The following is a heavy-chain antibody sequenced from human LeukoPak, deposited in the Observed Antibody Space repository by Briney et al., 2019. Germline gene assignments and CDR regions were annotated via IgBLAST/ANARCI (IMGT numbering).Heavy chain of an antibody. CDR2: INPNSGGT. CDR3: ARELRRMATIRGLFDY. V-gene: IGHV1-2*02. Sequence: ASVKVSCKASGYTFTGYYIHWVRQASGQGLEWMGWINPNSGGTNYAQKFQGRVTMTRDTSISTAYMELSRLRSDDTAVYYCARELRRMATIRGLFDYWGQGTLVTVSS. J-gene: IGHJ4*02. D-gene: IGHD5-24*01. CDR1: GYTFTGYY.